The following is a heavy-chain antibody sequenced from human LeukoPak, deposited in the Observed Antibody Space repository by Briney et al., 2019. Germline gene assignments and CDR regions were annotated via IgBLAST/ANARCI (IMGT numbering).Heavy chain of an antibody. J-gene: IGHJ6*03. CDR3: ARGTGYCSSTSCYASDYYYYMDV. Sequence: PSETLSLTCTVSGGSIGSYYWSWIRQPPGKGLEWIGYIHYSGSTNYNPSLKSRVTISVDTSKNQFSLKLSSVTAADTAVFYCARGTGYCSSTSCYASDYYYYMDVWGKGTTVSVSS. CDR2: IHYSGST. CDR1: GGSIGSYY. V-gene: IGHV4-59*01. D-gene: IGHD2-2*01.